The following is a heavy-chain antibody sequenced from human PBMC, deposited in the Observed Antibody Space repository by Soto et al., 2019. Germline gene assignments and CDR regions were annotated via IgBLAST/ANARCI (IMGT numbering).Heavy chain of an antibody. Sequence: SVKVSCKASGGTFSSYAISWVRQAPGQGLEWMGGIIPIFGTANYAQKFQGRVTITADESTSTAYMELSSLRSEDTAVYYCARETWRDYYDSSGYSYSWGQGTLVTVSS. J-gene: IGHJ4*02. CDR2: IIPIFGTA. CDR3: ARETWRDYYDSSGYSYS. CDR1: GGTFSSYA. D-gene: IGHD3-22*01. V-gene: IGHV1-69*13.